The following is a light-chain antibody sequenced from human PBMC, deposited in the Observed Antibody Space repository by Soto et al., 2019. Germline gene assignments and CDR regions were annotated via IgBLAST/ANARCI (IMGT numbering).Light chain of an antibody. J-gene: IGLJ1*01. CDR1: SSDVGGYNY. CDR2: EVS. V-gene: IGLV2-8*01. CDR3: SSYAGSNNLYV. Sequence: QSVLTQPPSASGSPGQSVTISCTGTSSDVGGYNYVSWYQQHPGKASKLMIYEVSKRPSGVPDRFSGSKSGNTASLTVSGLQAEDEADYYCSSYAGSNNLYVFGTGTKLTVL.